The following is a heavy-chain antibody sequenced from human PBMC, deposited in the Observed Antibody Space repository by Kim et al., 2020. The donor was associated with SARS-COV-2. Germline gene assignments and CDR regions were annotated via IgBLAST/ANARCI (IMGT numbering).Heavy chain of an antibody. D-gene: IGHD3-16*01. CDR1: GYTFTGYY. CDR2: INPNSGGT. J-gene: IGHJ3*02. CDR3: ARAGYSGDYVWGSTRHTNDAFDI. V-gene: IGHV1-2*06. Sequence: ASVKVSCKASGYTFTGYYMHWVRQAPGQGLEWMGRINPNSGGTNYAQKFQGRVTMTRDTSISTAYMELSRLRSDDTAVYYCARAGYSGDYVWGSTRHTNDAFDIWGQGTMVTVSS.